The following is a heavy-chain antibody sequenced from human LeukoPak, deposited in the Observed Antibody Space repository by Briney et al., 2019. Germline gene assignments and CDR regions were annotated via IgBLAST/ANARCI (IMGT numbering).Heavy chain of an antibody. CDR1: GYTFTSHY. CDR3: ARDSYYDNSGSVDY. D-gene: IGHD3-22*01. V-gene: IGHV1-46*01. CDR2: INPSGGST. J-gene: IGHJ4*02. Sequence: ASVKVSCKASGYTFTSHYMHWVRQAPGQGLEWMGRINPSGGSTTYAQRFQGRVTMTRDTSTSTVYMELSSLRSEDTAVYFCARDSYYDNSGSVDYWGQGTLVTVSS.